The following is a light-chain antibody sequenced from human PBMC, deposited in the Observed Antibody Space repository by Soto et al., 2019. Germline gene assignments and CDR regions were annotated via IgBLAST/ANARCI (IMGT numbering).Light chain of an antibody. CDR1: QSVSSSY. V-gene: IGKV3-20*01. CDR2: GAS. J-gene: IGKJ1*01. Sequence: EIALTQSPGTLSLSPGERATLSCRASQSVSSSYLAWYQQKPGQAPRLLIYGASSRATGIPDRFSGSGSGTDFTLTISRLEPEDFAVYYCQQYGSSPKTFGHGTKVDIK. CDR3: QQYGSSPKT.